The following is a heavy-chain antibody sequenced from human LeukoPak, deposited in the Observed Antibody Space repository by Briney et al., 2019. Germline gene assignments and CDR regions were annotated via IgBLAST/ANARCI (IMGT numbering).Heavy chain of an antibody. CDR2: ISYDGSNK. CDR3: AKDRVAGRAFDI. CDR1: GFSFSSYA. Sequence: GGSLRLSCAASGFSFSSYAMHWVRQAPGKGLEWVAVISYDGSNKYYADSVKGRFTISRDNSKNTLYLQMNSLRAEDTAVYYCAKDRVAGRAFDIRGQGTMVTVSS. J-gene: IGHJ3*02. V-gene: IGHV3-30*04. D-gene: IGHD2-15*01.